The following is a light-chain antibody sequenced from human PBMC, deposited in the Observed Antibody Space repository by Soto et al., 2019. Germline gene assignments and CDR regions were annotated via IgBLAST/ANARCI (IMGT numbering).Light chain of an antibody. CDR3: LEDYSYPYT. CDR2: AAS. J-gene: IGKJ2*01. CDR1: QGIRND. V-gene: IGKV1-6*01. Sequence: AIQMTQSPSSLSASVGDRVTITCRASQGIRNDLGWYQQKPGKAPKLLIYAASSLQSGVPSRFSCSGSGSEFTLTISNLQPEDFATYYCLEDYSYPYTFGQGTKLEIK.